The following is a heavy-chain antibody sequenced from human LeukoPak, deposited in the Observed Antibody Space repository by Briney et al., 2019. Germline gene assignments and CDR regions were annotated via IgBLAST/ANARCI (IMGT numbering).Heavy chain of an antibody. CDR3: AREKYSSGSYDY. CDR2: ISSSGSTI. CDR1: GFTFSCYE. J-gene: IGHJ4*02. D-gene: IGHD6-19*01. V-gene: IGHV3-48*03. Sequence: GGSLRLSCAASGFTFSCYEMNWVRQAPGKGLEWVSYISSSGSTIYYADSVKGRFTISRDNAKNSLYLQMNSLRAEDTAVYYCAREKYSSGSYDYWGQGTLVTVSS.